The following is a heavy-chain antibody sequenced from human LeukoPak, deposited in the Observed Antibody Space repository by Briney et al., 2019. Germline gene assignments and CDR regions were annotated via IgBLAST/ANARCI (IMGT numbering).Heavy chain of an antibody. Sequence: SETLSLTCTVSGGSISSGDYYWSWIRQPAGKGLEWIGRIYTSGSTNYNPSLKSRVTMSVDTSKNQFSLKLSSVTAADTAVYYCARDHLANRYYMDVWGKGTTVTVSS. CDR2: IYTSGST. V-gene: IGHV4-61*02. J-gene: IGHJ6*03. CDR1: GGSISSGDYY. D-gene: IGHD5-12*01. CDR3: ARDHLANRYYMDV.